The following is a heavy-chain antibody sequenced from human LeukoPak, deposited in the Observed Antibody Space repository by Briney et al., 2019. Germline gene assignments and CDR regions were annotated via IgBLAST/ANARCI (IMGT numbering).Heavy chain of an antibody. D-gene: IGHD5-24*01. CDR2: ISGHKGNT. J-gene: IGHJ4*02. CDR3: ARDHVPRGDGYNYYEY. Sequence: ASVKVSCKTSGYTFTTYGISWVRQAPGQGLEWMGWISGHKGNTIYAQKLRGRVTMTTDTSTTTAYMDLRSLRPGDTAVYYCARDHVPRGDGYNYYEYWGQGTLVTVSS. CDR1: GYTFTTYG. V-gene: IGHV1-18*01.